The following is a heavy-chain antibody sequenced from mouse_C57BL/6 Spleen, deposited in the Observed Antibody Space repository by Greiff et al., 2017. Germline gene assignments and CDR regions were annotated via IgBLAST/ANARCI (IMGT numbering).Heavy chain of an antibody. J-gene: IGHJ1*03. CDR1: GYSFTDYN. D-gene: IGHD2-5*01. V-gene: IGHV1-39*01. CDR2: INPNYGTT. CDR3: ASPSYYSNYEGYWYFDV. Sequence: VQLQQSGPELVKPGASVKISCKASGYSFTDYNMNWVKQSNGKSLEWIGVINPNYGTTSYNQKFKGKDTLTVDQSSSTAYMQLNSLTSEDSAVYYCASPSYYSNYEGYWYFDVWGTGTTVTVSS.